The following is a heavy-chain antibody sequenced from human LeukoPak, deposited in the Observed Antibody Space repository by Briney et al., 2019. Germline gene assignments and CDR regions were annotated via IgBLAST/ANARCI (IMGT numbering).Heavy chain of an antibody. V-gene: IGHV4-59*08. CDR1: GGSISSYY. Sequence: SETLSLTCTVSGGSISSYYRSWIRQPPGTGLEWIGYIYYSGSTNYNPSLKSRVTISVDTSKNQFSLKLSSVTAADTAVYYCARLVTTSGGYCSGGSCRGWFDPWGQGTLVTVSS. CDR2: IYYSGST. J-gene: IGHJ5*02. CDR3: ARLVTTSGGYCSGGSCRGWFDP. D-gene: IGHD2-15*01.